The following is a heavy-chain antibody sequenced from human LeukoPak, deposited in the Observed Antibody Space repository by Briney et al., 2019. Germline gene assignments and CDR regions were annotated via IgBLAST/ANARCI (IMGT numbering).Heavy chain of an antibody. CDR3: ARGSFWGSYVDY. D-gene: IGHD3-16*01. CDR2: MYPNSGNT. J-gene: IGHJ4*02. V-gene: IGHV1-8*01. CDR1: GYTFTSYD. Sequence: ASVKVSCKATGYTFTSYDINWVRQATGQGLEWMGWMYPNSGNTGYAQKFQGRVTMTRNTSISTAYMELSSLRSEDTAVYYCARGSFWGSYVDYWGQGTLVTVSS.